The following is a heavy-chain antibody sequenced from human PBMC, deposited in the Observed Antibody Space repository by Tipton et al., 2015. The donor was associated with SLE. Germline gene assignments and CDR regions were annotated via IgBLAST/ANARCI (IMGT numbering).Heavy chain of an antibody. D-gene: IGHD3-10*01. CDR1: GFTFSSYA. Sequence: SLRLSCSASGFTFSSYAMHWVRQAPGKGLEYVSAISSNGGSTYYADSVKGRFTISRDNSKNTLYLQMSSLRAEDTAVYYCVKDGSITMVRGVTPYYYYMDIWGKGTTVTVSS. CDR2: ISSNGGST. J-gene: IGHJ6*03. CDR3: VKDGSITMVRGVTPYYYYMDI. V-gene: IGHV3-64D*06.